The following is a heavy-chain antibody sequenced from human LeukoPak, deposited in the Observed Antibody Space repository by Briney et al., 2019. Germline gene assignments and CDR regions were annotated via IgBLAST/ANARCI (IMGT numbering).Heavy chain of an antibody. J-gene: IGHJ3*01. CDR2: FHHGRGT. V-gene: IGHV4-39*07. CDR1: GGSISSSTYY. D-gene: IGHD6-13*01. CDR3: ARLRWYGSSRVFDV. Sequence: SETPSLTCSVSGGSISSSTYYWGWIRQPPGKDLQWIGSFHHGRGTYYNPSLKSRVTISVDTSNNQFSLKLRSVTAADTAVYSCARLRWYGSSRVFDVWGQGTRVTVSS.